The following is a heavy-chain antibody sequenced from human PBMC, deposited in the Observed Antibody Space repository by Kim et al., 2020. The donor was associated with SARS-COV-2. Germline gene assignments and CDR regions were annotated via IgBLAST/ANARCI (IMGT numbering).Heavy chain of an antibody. CDR2: IRSKAYGGTT. CDR3: TRFFESGYDFGGGLGFDP. Sequence: GGSLRLSCTASGFTFGDYAMSWVRQAPGKGLEWVGFIRSKAYGGTTEYAASVKGRFTISRDDSKSIAYLQMNSLKTEDTAVYYCTRFFESGYDFGGGLGFDPWGQGTLVTVSS. D-gene: IGHD5-12*01. J-gene: IGHJ5*02. CDR1: GFTFGDYA. V-gene: IGHV3-49*04.